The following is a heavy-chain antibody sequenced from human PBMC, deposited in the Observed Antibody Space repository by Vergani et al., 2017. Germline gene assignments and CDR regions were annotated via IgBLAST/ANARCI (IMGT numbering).Heavy chain of an antibody. Sequence: QLQLQESGPGLVKPSETLSLTCTVSGGSISSSSYYWSWIRQPPGKGLEWIGEINHSGSTNYNPSLKSRVTISVDTSKNQFSLKLSSVTAADTAVYYCARGGASGYWGQGTLVTVSS. V-gene: IGHV4-39*07. D-gene: IGHD3-10*01. CDR2: INHSGST. CDR1: GGSISSSSYY. J-gene: IGHJ4*02. CDR3: ARGGASGY.